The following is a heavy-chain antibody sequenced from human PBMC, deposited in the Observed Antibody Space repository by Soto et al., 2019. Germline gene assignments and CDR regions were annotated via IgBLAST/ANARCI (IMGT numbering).Heavy chain of an antibody. V-gene: IGHV3-23*01. CDR3: ARGRGCSSSSCYDDH. Sequence: GGSLRLSCAASGFTFISYAMSWVRQAPGKGLEWVSGISGSGNSTYYTDSVKGRFTISRDNSKNTLYLQMNSLRAEDTAIYYCARGRGCSSSSCYDDHWGQGTPVTVSS. J-gene: IGHJ4*02. CDR1: GFTFISYA. CDR2: ISGSGNST. D-gene: IGHD2-2*01.